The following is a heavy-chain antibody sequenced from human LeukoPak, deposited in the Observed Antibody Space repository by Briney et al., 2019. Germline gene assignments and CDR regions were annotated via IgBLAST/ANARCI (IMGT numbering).Heavy chain of an antibody. J-gene: IGHJ3*02. V-gene: IGHV1-24*01. Sequence: ASVKVSFKVSGYTLTELSMHWVRQAPGKGLEWMGGFDPEGGETIYAQKFQGRVTMTEDTSTDTAYMELSSLRSEDTAVYYCAIASGSYYGAGVDAFDIWGQGTMVTVSS. CDR3: AIASGSYYGAGVDAFDI. D-gene: IGHD1-26*01. CDR1: GYTLTELS. CDR2: FDPEGGET.